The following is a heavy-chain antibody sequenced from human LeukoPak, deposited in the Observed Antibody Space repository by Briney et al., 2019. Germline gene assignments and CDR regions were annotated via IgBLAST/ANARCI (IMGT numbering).Heavy chain of an antibody. CDR2: IYTSGST. Sequence: KTSETLSLTCTVSGGSISSDYWSWIRQPPGKGLEWIGRIYTSGSTNYNPSLKSRVTMSVDTSKNQFSLKLSSVTAADTAVYYCARDHSTYAGWFDPWGQGTLVTVSS. CDR3: ARDHSTYAGWFDP. J-gene: IGHJ5*02. V-gene: IGHV4-4*07. CDR1: GGSISSDY. D-gene: IGHD2-8*01.